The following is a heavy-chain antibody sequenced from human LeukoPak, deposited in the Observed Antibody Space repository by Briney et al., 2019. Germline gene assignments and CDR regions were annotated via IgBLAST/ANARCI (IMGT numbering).Heavy chain of an antibody. J-gene: IGHJ4*02. CDR1: GASISSGGYS. Sequence: SETLSLTCAVSGASISSGGYSWSWIRQPPGKGLEWIGYIYHSGSTYYNPSLKSRVTISVDRSKNQFSLKLSSVTAADTAVYYCARGLPYDSSGYYFDGFDHWGQGTLVTVSS. CDR3: ARGLPYDSSGYYFDGFDH. D-gene: IGHD3-22*01. CDR2: IYHSGST. V-gene: IGHV4-30-2*01.